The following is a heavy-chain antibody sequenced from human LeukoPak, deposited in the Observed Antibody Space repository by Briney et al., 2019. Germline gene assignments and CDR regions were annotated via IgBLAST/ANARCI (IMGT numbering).Heavy chain of an antibody. CDR1: GGSISSYY. D-gene: IGHD5-24*01. CDR3: ARAVGTDGYNLWVY. CDR2: IYTSGST. V-gene: IGHV4-4*07. J-gene: IGHJ4*02. Sequence: SETLSLTCTVSGGSISSYYWSWIRQPAGKGLGWIGRIYTSGSTNYNPSLKSRVTMSVDTSKNQFSLKLSSVTAADTAVYYCARAVGTDGYNLWVYWGQGTLVTVSS.